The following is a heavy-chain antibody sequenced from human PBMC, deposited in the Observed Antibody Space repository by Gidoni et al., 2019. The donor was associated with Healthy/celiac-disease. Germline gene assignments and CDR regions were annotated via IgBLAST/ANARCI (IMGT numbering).Heavy chain of an antibody. D-gene: IGHD1-26*01. J-gene: IGHJ2*01. Sequence: EVQLVESGGGLVQPGGSLKLSCAASGFTFSGSAMHWVRQASGKGLEWVGRIRSKANSYATAYAASVKGRFTISRDDSKNTAYLQMNSLKTEDTAVYYCTYYLSSTTTYNWYFDLWGRGTLVTVSS. CDR1: GFTFSGSA. CDR2: IRSKANSYAT. CDR3: TYYLSSTTTYNWYFDL. V-gene: IGHV3-73*02.